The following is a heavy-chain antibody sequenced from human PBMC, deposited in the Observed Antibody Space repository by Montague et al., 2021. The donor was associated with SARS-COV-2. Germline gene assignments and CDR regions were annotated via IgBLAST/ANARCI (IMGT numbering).Heavy chain of an antibody. V-gene: IGHV4-59*01. CDR1: GGSISSYY. J-gene: IGHJ6*02. D-gene: IGHD3-10*01. CDR2: IYYSGST. Sequence: ETLSLTCTVSGGSISSYYWSWIRQPPGKGLEWIGYIYYSGSTNYNPTLKSRATISVDTSKNQFSLKLSSVIAADTAVYYCAREGSGRGYYYYGMDVWGQGTTVTVSS. CDR3: AREGSGRGYYYYGMDV.